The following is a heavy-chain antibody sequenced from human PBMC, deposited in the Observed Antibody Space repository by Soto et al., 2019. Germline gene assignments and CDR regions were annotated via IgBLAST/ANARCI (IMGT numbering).Heavy chain of an antibody. Sequence: GGSLRLSCAASGFTFSSYSMNWVRQAPGKGLEWVSYISSSSSTIFYADSVKGRFTISRDNAKNSLYLQMNSLRAEDTAVYYCARNRIAVAGNYYYYMDVWGKGTTVTVSS. CDR1: GFTFSSYS. V-gene: IGHV3-48*01. D-gene: IGHD6-19*01. J-gene: IGHJ6*03. CDR3: ARNRIAVAGNYYYYMDV. CDR2: ISSSSSTI.